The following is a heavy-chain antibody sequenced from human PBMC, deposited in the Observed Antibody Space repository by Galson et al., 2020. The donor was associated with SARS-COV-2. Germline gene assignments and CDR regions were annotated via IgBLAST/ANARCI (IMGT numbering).Heavy chain of an antibody. CDR1: GFTFSSYA. Sequence: TGGSLRLSCAASGFTFSSYAMSWVRQAPGKGLEWVSGISGRGSSTYYADSVKGRFTISRDNSNNTLYLQMNSLRAEDTAVYYCARDGFPDTHKNWFDPWGQGMLVTVSS. V-gene: IGHV3-23*01. CDR2: ISGRGSST. D-gene: IGHD2-2*03. CDR3: ARDGFPDTHKNWFDP. J-gene: IGHJ5*02.